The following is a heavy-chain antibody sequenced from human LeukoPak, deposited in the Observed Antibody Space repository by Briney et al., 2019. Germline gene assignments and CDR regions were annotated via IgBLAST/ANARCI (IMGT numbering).Heavy chain of an antibody. Sequence: MASETLSLTCTVSGGSISSGGYYWSWIRQHPGKGLEWIGYIYYSGSTYYNPSLKSRVTISVDTSKNQFSLKLSSVTAADTAVYYCAREWSREAYCGGDCYFAFDIWGQGTMVTVSS. V-gene: IGHV4-31*03. CDR2: IYYSGST. D-gene: IGHD2-21*02. CDR3: AREWSREAYCGGDCYFAFDI. CDR1: GGSISSGGYY. J-gene: IGHJ3*02.